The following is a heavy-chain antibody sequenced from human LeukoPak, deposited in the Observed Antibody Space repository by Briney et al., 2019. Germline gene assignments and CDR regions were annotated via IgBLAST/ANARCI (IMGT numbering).Heavy chain of an antibody. V-gene: IGHV1-2*02. J-gene: IGHJ4*02. Sequence: ASVKVSCKASGYTFTGYYMHWVRQAPGQGLEWMGWINPNSGGTNYAQKFQGRVTMTRDTSISTAYMELSRLRSGDTAVYYCASDLKRGYSSGRYSWGTGSSNDYWGQGTLVTVSS. CDR3: ASDLKRGYSSGRYSWGTGSSNDY. D-gene: IGHD6-19*01. CDR2: INPNSGGT. CDR1: GYTFTGYY.